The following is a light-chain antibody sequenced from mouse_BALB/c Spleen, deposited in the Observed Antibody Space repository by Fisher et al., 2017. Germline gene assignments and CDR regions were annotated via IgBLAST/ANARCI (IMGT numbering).Light chain of an antibody. Sequence: IVITQSPAIMSASPGEKVTITCSASSSVSYMHWFQQKTGTSPKLWIYSTSNLASGVPARFSGSGSGTSYYLTISRMEAEDAATYYCQQRSSYPYTFGGGTKLEIK. CDR3: QQRSSYPYT. CDR2: STS. CDR1: SSVSY. J-gene: IGKJ2*01. V-gene: IGKV4-57*01.